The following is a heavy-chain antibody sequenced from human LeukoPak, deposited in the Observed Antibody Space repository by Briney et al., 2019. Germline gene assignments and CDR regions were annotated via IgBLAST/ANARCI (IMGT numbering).Heavy chain of an antibody. CDR1: GGSFSGYY. CDR2: INHSGST. CDR3: ARCRTVVAAYYFDY. V-gene: IGHV4-34*01. D-gene: IGHD2-15*01. J-gene: IGHJ4*02. Sequence: SETLSLTCAVYGGSFSGYYWSWIRQPPGKGLEWIGEINHSGSTNYNPSLKSRVTISVDTSKNQFSLKLSSVTAADTAVYYCARCRTVVAAYYFDYWGQGTLVTVSS.